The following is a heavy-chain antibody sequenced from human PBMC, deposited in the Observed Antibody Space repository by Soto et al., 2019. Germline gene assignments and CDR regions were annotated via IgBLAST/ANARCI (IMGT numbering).Heavy chain of an antibody. CDR1: GFTVSNNH. CDR2: VHGGGST. J-gene: IGHJ4*02. CDR3: AGRLRTVASLDY. D-gene: IGHD3-16*01. Sequence: VQLVESGGGLIQPGGSLRLSCAASGFTVSNNHMTWVRQAAGKGLELVSFVHGGGSTTYADSVKDRFTISRDNSKNTLYLQVDSLRAEDSAIYYCAGRLRTVASLDYWGRGTLVTVSS. V-gene: IGHV3-53*01.